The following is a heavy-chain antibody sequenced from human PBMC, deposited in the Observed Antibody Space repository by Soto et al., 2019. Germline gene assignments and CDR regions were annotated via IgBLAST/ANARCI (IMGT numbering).Heavy chain of an antibody. CDR2: INHSGST. D-gene: IGHD3-22*01. CDR3: ARGRPISASYYYDSSGLDY. Sequence: QVQLQQWGAGLLKPSETLSLTCAVYGGSFSGYYWSWIRQPPGKGLEWIGEINHSGSTNYNPSLKSRVTISVDTSKNQFSLKLSSVTAADTAVYYCARGRPISASYYYDSSGLDYWGQGTLVTVSS. CDR1: GGSFSGYY. J-gene: IGHJ4*02. V-gene: IGHV4-34*01.